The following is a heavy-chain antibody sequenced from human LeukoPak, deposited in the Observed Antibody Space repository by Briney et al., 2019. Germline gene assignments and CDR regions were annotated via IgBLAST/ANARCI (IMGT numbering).Heavy chain of an antibody. Sequence: SETLSPTCTVSGGSISSYYWRGIRQPPGKGREGIGRIYTSGRTNYTPSLKSRVTMSVGTSTNQPSLNLSSATAADTALYSCARAGTKYSSGWYYYYYIDVWGKGTTVTISS. CDR2: IYTSGRT. CDR1: GGSISSYY. D-gene: IGHD6-25*01. CDR3: ARAGTKYSSGWYYYYYIDV. J-gene: IGHJ6*03. V-gene: IGHV4-4*07.